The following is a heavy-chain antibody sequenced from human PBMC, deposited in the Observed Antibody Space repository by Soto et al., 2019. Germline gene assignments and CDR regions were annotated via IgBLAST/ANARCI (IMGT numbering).Heavy chain of an antibody. CDR3: AKDLGSGYRFDY. V-gene: IGHV1-18*01. Sequence: ASVKVSCKASGYTFLKYGINWVRQAPGQGLEWMGGIQTDNDHASFAQKFEGRVTMTTDTSTRTVYMELRDLSSDDTAVYYCAKDLGSGYRFDYWGQGTPVTVPS. D-gene: IGHD3-9*01. J-gene: IGHJ4*02. CDR1: GYTFLKYG. CDR2: IQTDNDHA.